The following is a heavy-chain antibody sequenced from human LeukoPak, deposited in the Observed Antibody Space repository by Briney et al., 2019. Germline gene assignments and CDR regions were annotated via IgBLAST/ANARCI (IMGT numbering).Heavy chain of an antibody. CDR1: GSTFSNYA. J-gene: IGHJ3*02. CDR3: AKCESNYGNDALDI. Sequence: GGSLRLSCAASGSTFSNYAMNWVRQAPGKGPEWVSYIRGGGAVTHYAESVKGRFTISRDNFNNILYLQMSSLRAEDTAVYYCAKCESNYGNDALDIWGQGTMVTVSS. V-gene: IGHV3-23*01. D-gene: IGHD5-18*01. CDR2: IRGGGAVT.